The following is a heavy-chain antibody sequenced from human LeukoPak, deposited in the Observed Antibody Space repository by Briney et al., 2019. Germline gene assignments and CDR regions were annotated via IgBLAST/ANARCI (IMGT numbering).Heavy chain of an antibody. Sequence: GGSLRLSCAAGGFSFSSYSMNWVRQAPGKRLEWIAYISSYTITYYADFVKGRFTISRDNAKKSLDLQMNSLRAEDTAVYYCARDGYQLPSYYYYMDVWGKGTTVTVSS. J-gene: IGHJ6*03. D-gene: IGHD2-2*01. V-gene: IGHV3-48*01. CDR1: GFSFSSYS. CDR2: ISSYTIT. CDR3: ARDGYQLPSYYYYMDV.